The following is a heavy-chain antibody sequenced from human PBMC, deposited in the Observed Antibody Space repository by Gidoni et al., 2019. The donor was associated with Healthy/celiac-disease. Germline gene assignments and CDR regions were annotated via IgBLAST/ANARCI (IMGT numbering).Heavy chain of an antibody. CDR2: ISYDGSNK. CDR3: AKDRGDFWSGFPLNYYYYGMDV. D-gene: IGHD3-3*01. J-gene: IGHJ6*02. Sequence: QVQLVESGGGVVQPGRSLRLSCAASGFTFSSYGMHWVRQAPGKGLEWVAVISYDGSNKYYADSVKGRFTISRDNSKNTLYLQMNSLRAEDTAVYYCAKDRGDFWSGFPLNYYYYGMDVWGQGTTVTVSS. V-gene: IGHV3-30*18. CDR1: GFTFSSYG.